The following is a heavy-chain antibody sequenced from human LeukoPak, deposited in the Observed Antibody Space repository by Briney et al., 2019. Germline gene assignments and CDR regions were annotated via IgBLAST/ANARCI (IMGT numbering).Heavy chain of an antibody. Sequence: SVKVSCKASGGTFSSHAISWVRQAPGQGLEWMGGIIPIFGTANYAQKFQGRVTITADESTSTAYMELSSLRSEDTAVYYCARRLVGGGYYYYYGMDVWGKGTTVTVSS. V-gene: IGHV1-69*01. CDR3: ARRLVGGGYYYYYGMDV. CDR1: GGTFSSHA. J-gene: IGHJ6*04. CDR2: IIPIFGTA. D-gene: IGHD3-10*01.